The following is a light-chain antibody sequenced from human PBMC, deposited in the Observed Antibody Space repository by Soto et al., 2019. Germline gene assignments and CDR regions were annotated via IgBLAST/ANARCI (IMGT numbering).Light chain of an antibody. CDR1: QSVTRY. CDR3: QQRSNGLT. CDR2: DAS. J-gene: IGKJ4*01. V-gene: IGKV3-11*01. Sequence: EIVLTQSPATLSLSPGERATLSCRASQSVTRYLAWYQQKPGQAPRLLIYDASNRATGIPARFSGSGSGTDFTLTISSLEPEDFEVYYCQQRSNGLTFGGGTKVEIK.